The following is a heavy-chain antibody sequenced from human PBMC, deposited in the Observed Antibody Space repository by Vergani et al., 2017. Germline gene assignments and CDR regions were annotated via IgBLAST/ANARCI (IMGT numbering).Heavy chain of an antibody. V-gene: IGHV5-51*03. CDR3: ARSPRGYCSGGSCYEDWFDP. CDR1: EYSFGNYW. Sequence: EVELVQSGPEMRKPGESLKISCKGSEYSFGNYWIGWVRQMPGKGLEWMGIIYPADSDTRYSPSFQGQVTISADKSISTAFLQWDSLKASDTALYYCARSPRGYCSGGSCYEDWFDPWGQGTLVTVSS. D-gene: IGHD2-15*01. J-gene: IGHJ5*02. CDR2: IYPADSDT.